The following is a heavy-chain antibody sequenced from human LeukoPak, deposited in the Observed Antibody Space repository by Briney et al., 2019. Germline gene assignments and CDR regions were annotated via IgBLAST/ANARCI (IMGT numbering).Heavy chain of an antibody. J-gene: IGHJ4*02. CDR2: VSSSSSYI. CDR3: ASGLSGSYFDY. CDR1: GFTFSSYS. V-gene: IGHV3-21*01. D-gene: IGHD3-10*01. Sequence: GGSLRLSCAASGFTFSSYSMNWVRQAPGKGLEWVSSVSSSSSYIYYADSVKGRFTISRDNAKNSLYLQMNSLRAEDTAVYYCASGLSGSYFDYWGQGTLVTVSS.